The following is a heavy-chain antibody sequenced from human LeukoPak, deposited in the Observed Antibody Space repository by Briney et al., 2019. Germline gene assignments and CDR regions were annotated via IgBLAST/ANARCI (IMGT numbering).Heavy chain of an antibody. J-gene: IGHJ4*02. CDR2: IYYSGST. CDR3: ARSPGLRVYYLDY. V-gene: IGHV4-59*01. CDR1: GGSISSYY. D-gene: IGHD3-16*01. Sequence: SETLSLTCTVSGGSISSYYWSWIRQPPGKGLEWIGYIYYSGSTNYNPSLKSRVTISVDTSKNQFSLKLSSVTAADTAVYYGARSPGLRVYYLDYWGQGTLVTVPS.